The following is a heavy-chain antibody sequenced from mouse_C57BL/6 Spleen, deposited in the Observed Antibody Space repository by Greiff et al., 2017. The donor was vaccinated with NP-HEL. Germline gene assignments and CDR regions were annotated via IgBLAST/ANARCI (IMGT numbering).Heavy chain of an antibody. V-gene: IGHV1-53*01. J-gene: IGHJ1*03. D-gene: IGHD1-1*01. Sequence: VQLQQPGTELVKPGASVKLSCKASGYTFTSYWMHWVKQRPGQGLEWIGNINPSNGGTNYNEKFKSKATLTVDKSSSTAYMQLSSRTSEDSAVYYCYDYGSKEDWYFDVWGTGTTVTVSS. CDR2: INPSNGGT. CDR1: GYTFTSYW. CDR3: YDYGSKEDWYFDV.